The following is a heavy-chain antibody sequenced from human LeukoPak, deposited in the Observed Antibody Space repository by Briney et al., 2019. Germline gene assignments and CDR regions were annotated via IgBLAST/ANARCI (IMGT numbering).Heavy chain of an antibody. J-gene: IGHJ6*02. CDR2: INHSGST. Sequence: SETLSLTCAVYNGSFSGYYWSWIRQPPGKGLEWIGEINHSGSTNFNPSLKSRVTISLDTSQNQFSLKVSSVTAADTAVYYCARSPCSSASCYYYFGMDVWGQGATVTVSS. D-gene: IGHD2-2*01. V-gene: IGHV4-34*01. CDR3: ARSPCSSASCYYYFGMDV. CDR1: NGSFSGYY.